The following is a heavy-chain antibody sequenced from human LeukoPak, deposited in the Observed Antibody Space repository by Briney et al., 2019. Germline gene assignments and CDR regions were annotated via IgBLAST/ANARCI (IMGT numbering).Heavy chain of an antibody. V-gene: IGHV3-48*01. J-gene: IGHJ6*03. D-gene: IGHD5-12*01. CDR1: GFTLSSYS. CDR3: VRRSGYDNYYYYYYMDV. CDR2: ISSSSNTI. Sequence: GGSLRLSCAASGFTLSSYSSNWVRQAPGKGLEWVSYISSSSNTIYYADSVKGRFTISRDNAKNSLYLQMNSLRAEDTAVYYCVRRSGYDNYYYYYYMDVWGKGTTVTVSS.